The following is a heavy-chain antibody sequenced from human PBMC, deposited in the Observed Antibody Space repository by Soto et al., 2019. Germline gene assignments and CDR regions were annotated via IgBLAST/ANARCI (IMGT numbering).Heavy chain of an antibody. CDR3: ANGRATYGLLTHDY. D-gene: IGHD3-10*01. CDR1: GFSFRNYA. Sequence: EVQVLESGGGLVQPGGSLRLSCAASGFSFRNYAMSWVRQAPGKGLEWISTLTGSSSNIYYADSVKGRFAISRDNSRNTLYLQMNSLTAEDTAVYYCANGRATYGLLTHDYWGQGTLVTVSS. CDR2: LTGSSSNI. V-gene: IGHV3-23*01. J-gene: IGHJ4*02.